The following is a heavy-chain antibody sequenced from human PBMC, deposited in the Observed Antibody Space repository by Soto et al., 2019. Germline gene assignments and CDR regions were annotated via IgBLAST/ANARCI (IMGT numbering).Heavy chain of an antibody. J-gene: IGHJ4*02. CDR1: EFTFSSFN. D-gene: IGHD3-16*02. CDR3: ARIYRRDGNKYADY. Sequence: GGSLRLSCAASEFTFSSFNVHWVRQAPGKGLEWVSYISASSTTVYYGDSVKGRFTISRDNAKNSLYLQMNSLRDEDTAVYYCARIYRRDGNKYADYWGQGTLVTVSS. V-gene: IGHV3-48*02. CDR2: ISASSTTV.